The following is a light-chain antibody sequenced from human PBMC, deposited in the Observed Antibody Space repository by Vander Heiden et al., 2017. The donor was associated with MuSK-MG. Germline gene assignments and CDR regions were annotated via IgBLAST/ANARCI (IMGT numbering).Light chain of an antibody. J-gene: IGKJ1*01. V-gene: IGKV1-27*01. CDR3: HMDNSAPWT. CDR1: QGISNY. CDR2: VAS. Sequence: DIQMTQSPSSLSASVGDRVTITCRASQGISNYLAWYQQKPGNVPKLLIYVASTFPSAVPSPFTASRSRTAFTLTISSLLPEDLATSFCHMDNSAPWTFGQGTKVEIK.